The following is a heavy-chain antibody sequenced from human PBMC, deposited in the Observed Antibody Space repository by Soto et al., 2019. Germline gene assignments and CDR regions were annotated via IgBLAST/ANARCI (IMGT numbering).Heavy chain of an antibody. CDR3: ARVYYFFDY. CDR2: INHSGTT. Sequence: SETLSLTCAVYGGSFGDYYWSFVRQPPGKGLEWIGEINHSGTTNYNPSLKSRVTISLDTSKNQFSLKLSSVTAADTAIYYCARVYYFFDYWGQGTLVTVSS. D-gene: IGHD2-21*01. V-gene: IGHV4-34*01. J-gene: IGHJ4*02. CDR1: GGSFGDYY.